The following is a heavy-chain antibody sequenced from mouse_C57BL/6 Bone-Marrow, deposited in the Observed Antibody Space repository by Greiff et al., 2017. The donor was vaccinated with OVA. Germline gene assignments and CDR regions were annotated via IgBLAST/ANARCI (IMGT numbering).Heavy chain of an antibody. V-gene: IGHV5-15*01. CDR3: ARQGDYGSTLYAMDY. J-gene: IGHJ4*01. CDR2: ISNLAYSI. D-gene: IGHD1-1*01. Sequence: EVQGVESGGGLVQPGGSLKLSCAASGFTFSDYGMAWVRQAPRKGPEWVAFISNLAYSIYYADTVTGRFTISRENAKNTLYLEMSSLRSEDTAMYYCARQGDYGSTLYAMDYWGQGTSVTVSS. CDR1: GFTFSDYG.